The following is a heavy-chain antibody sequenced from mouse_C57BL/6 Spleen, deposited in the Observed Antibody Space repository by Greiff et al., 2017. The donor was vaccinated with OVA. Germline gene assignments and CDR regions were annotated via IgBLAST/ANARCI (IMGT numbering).Heavy chain of an antibody. V-gene: IGHV1-42*01. CDR1: GYSFTGYY. CDR2: INPSTGGT. D-gene: IGHD2-2*01. Sequence: EVQLQQSGPELVKPGASVKISCKASGYSFTGYYMNWVKQSPEKSLEWIGEINPSTGGTTYNQKFKAKATLTVDKSSSTAYMQLKILTSEDSAVYYCARSGGYDENYFDYWGQGTTLTVSS. CDR3: ARSGGYDENYFDY. J-gene: IGHJ2*01.